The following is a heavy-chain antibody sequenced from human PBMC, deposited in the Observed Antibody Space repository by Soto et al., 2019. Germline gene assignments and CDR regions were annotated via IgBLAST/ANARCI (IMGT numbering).Heavy chain of an antibody. D-gene: IGHD2-15*01. J-gene: IGHJ4*02. CDR2: ISSSSSYI. CDR3: ARDAPFKYCSGGSCYSRTLNAFDY. V-gene: IGHV3-21*01. Sequence: VGSLRLSCAASGFTFSSYSMNWVRQAPGKGLEWVSSISSSSSYIYYADSVKGRFTISRDNAKNPLYLQMNSLRAEDTAVYYCARDAPFKYCSGGSCYSRTLNAFDYWGQGTPVTVSS. CDR1: GFTFSSYS.